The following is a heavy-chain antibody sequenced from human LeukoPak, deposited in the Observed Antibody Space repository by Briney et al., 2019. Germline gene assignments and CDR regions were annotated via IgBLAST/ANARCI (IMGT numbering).Heavy chain of an antibody. Sequence: PGRSLRLSCPASGFTFGDYAMSWVRQAPGKGLEWVSTISGGGTYYVDSVKGRFTISRDNSKSTLYLQMNSLRVEDTAVYYCAKGGPTGGYWGQGTLVTVSS. CDR1: GFTFGDYA. V-gene: IGHV3-23*01. CDR2: ISGGGT. CDR3: AKGGPTGGY. D-gene: IGHD1-14*01. J-gene: IGHJ4*02.